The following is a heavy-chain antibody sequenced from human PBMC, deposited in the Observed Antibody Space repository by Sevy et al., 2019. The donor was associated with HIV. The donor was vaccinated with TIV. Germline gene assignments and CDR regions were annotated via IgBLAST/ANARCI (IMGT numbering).Heavy chain of an antibody. CDR2: IIPMFDTA. CDR1: GGTFDTYT. D-gene: IGHD3-16*01. CDR3: ARDRDITFGGGDAFDI. V-gene: IGHV1-69*13. Sequence: APVKVSCKASGGTFDTYTISWLRQAPGQGLEWMGGIIPMFDTANYAQKFQGRVTITADDSTNTAYMDLSSLRSEDSAVYYCARDRDITFGGGDAFDIWGQGTMVTVSS. J-gene: IGHJ3*02.